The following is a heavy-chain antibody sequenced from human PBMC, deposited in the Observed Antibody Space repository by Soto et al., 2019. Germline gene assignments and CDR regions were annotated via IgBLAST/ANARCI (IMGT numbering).Heavy chain of an antibody. D-gene: IGHD5-18*01. J-gene: IGHJ4*02. CDR3: TTDMTAKYFIY. Sequence: QAQLVQSGAEVKKPGASVKVSCKVSGYTLDAVSMHWVRQAPGKGLEWMGGLDHENGDIIYAEKFQGRLTLTEDTSTDTAYMELSSLSSDDTAVYFCTTDMTAKYFIYWGQGTLVTVSS. CDR2: LDHENGDI. CDR1: GYTLDAVS. V-gene: IGHV1-24*01.